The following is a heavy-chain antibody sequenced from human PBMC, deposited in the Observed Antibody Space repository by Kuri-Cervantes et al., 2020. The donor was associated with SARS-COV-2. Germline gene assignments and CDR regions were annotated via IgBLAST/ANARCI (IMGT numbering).Heavy chain of an antibody. CDR1: GFTFSDYY. CDR3: ARGLGAVSTVDFYFGLDV. J-gene: IGHJ6*02. D-gene: IGHD3-16*01. CDR2: ISPSMAHT. V-gene: IGHV3-11*06. Sequence: GGSLRLSYEGSGFTFSDYYMSWVRQAPGKGLEWLSNISPSMAHTYYADSVRGRLTISRDNAKNSLYLQMTGLRVDDTAVYYCARGLGAVSTVDFYFGLDVWGQGTTVTVSS.